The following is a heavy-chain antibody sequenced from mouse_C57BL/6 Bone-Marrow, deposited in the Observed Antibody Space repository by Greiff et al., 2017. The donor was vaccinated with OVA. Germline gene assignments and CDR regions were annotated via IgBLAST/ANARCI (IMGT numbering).Heavy chain of an antibody. CDR1: GYTFTDYE. CDR2: IDPETGGT. V-gene: IGHV1-15*01. D-gene: IGHD1-1*01. J-gene: IGHJ4*01. Sequence: QVQLQQSGAELVRPGASVTLSCKASGYTFTDYEMHWVKQTPVHGLEWIGAIDPETGGTAYNQKFKGKAILTADKSSSPAYMELRSLTSEDSAVYYCTYNYGSSYAMDYWGQGTSVTVSS. CDR3: TYNYGSSYAMDY.